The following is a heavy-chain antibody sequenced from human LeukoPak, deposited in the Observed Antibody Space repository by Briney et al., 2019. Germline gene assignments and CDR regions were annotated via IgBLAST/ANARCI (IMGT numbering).Heavy chain of an antibody. CDR1: GTSISSYY. V-gene: IGHV4-59*01. D-gene: IGHD6-19*01. CDR2: IYNGGNI. CDR3: ARASDIAVTGFDY. J-gene: IGHJ4*02. Sequence: SETLSLTCTVSGTSISSYYWSWIRQTPSDGLQWIASIYNGGNINYNPSLKSRVTISMDTSKSHFSLSLSSVTAADMAIYFCARASDIAVTGFDYWGQGLLVTVSA.